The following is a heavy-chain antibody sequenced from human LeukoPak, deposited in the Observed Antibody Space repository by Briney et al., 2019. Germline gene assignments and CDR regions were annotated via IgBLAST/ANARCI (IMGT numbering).Heavy chain of an antibody. CDR3: ARVDSTSWFDY. CDR2: ISSSGGYT. CDR1: GFSFSDYY. V-gene: IGHV3-11*05. D-gene: IGHD6-13*01. Sequence: GGSLRLSCAASGFSFSDYYMIWIRQAPGKGLEWVSYISSSGGYTNYADSVKGRFTISRDNAKNSLYPQMNSLRVEDTAVYYCARVDSTSWFDYWGQGTLVTVSS. J-gene: IGHJ4*02.